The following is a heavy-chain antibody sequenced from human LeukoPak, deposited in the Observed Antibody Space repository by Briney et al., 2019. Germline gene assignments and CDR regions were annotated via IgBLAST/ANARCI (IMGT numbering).Heavy chain of an antibody. CDR1: GGSFSGYY. J-gene: IGHJ3*02. CDR3: AGGRTNDAFDI. Sequence: SETLSLTCAVYGGSFSGYYWSWIRQPPGKGLEWIGYIYYSGSTNYNPSLKSRVTISVDTSKNQFSLKLSSVTAADTAVYYCAGGRTNDAFDIWGQGTMVTVSS. CDR2: IYYSGST. V-gene: IGHV4-59*01.